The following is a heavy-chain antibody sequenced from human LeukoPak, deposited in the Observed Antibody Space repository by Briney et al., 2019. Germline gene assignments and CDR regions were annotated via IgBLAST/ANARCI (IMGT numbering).Heavy chain of an antibody. CDR3: ARDLSGWIIDY. D-gene: IGHD6-25*01. Sequence: GGSLRLSCAASGFTFNAFGMNWVRQAPGKGLEWVSYIGTTSGAIYYADSVKGRFTISRDNAKNSLYLQMNSLRAEDTAVYYCARDLSGWIIDYWGQGTLVTVSS. CDR1: GFTFNAFG. V-gene: IGHV3-21*05. J-gene: IGHJ4*02. CDR2: IGTTSGAI.